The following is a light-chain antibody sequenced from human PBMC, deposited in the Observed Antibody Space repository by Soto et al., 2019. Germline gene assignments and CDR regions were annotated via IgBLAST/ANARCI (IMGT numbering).Light chain of an antibody. Sequence: QSALTQPASVPGSPGQSITISCTGTSSDVGGYNYVSWYQQHPGKAPKLMIYDVSNRPSGVSNRFSGSKSGNTASLTISGLQAEDEADYYCSSYTSISTLYVFGTGTKVTVL. CDR3: SSYTSISTLYV. J-gene: IGLJ1*01. CDR1: SSDVGGYNY. CDR2: DVS. V-gene: IGLV2-14*01.